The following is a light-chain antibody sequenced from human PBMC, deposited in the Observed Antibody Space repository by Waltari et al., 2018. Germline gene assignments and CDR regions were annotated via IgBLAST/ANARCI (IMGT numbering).Light chain of an antibody. CDR2: EVT. CDR3: SSYTSRTTWV. Sequence: QSALTQPASVSGSAGQSLTISCTATGSDIGGYNYVSWYQQPPRKAPKVIIYEVTNRPSGVSNRFSGSKSGNTASRTISGLQAEDEADYYCSSYTSRTTWVFGGGTKLTVL. J-gene: IGLJ3*02. V-gene: IGLV2-14*01. CDR1: GSDIGGYNY.